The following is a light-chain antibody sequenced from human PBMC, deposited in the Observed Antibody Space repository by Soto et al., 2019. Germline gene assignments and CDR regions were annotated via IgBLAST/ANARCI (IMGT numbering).Light chain of an antibody. CDR3: MQTRQLPVT. V-gene: IGKV2-30*01. J-gene: IGKJ1*01. Sequence: DVVMTQSPLSLPVTLGQPASISCKSSQSLVYSDGNTYLNWFQQRPGQSPRRLIHRISNRDSGVPDRFSGSGSGTDFTLTVSRVETEDVGVYYCMQTRQLPVTFGQGTKVDIK. CDR2: RIS. CDR1: QSLVYSDGNTY.